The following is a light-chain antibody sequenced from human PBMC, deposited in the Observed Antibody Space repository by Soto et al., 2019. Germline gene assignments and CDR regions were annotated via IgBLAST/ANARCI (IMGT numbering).Light chain of an antibody. CDR2: GAS. J-gene: IGKJ1*01. CDR3: QQYGSSTGT. V-gene: IGKV3-20*01. CDR1: QSVSSTY. Sequence: EIVLTQSPGTLSLSPGERATLSCRASQSVSSTYVAWYQQKSGQAPRLLIYGASSRATGIPDRFSGSGSGTDFTLTISRLEPEDFAVYYCQQYGSSTGTFGQGTKVDIK.